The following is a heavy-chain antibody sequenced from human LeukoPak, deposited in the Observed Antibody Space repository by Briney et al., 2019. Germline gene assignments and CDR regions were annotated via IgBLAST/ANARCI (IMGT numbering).Heavy chain of an antibody. CDR1: GYTFTSYG. D-gene: IGHD3-22*01. CDR2: ISAYNGNT. Sequence: ASVKVSCKASGYTFTSYGISWVRQASGQGLEWMGWISAYNGNTNYAQKLQGRVTMTTDTSTSTAYMELRSLRSDDTAVYYCARDLRGEDPMIVVVTNWFDPWGRGTLVTVSS. V-gene: IGHV1-18*01. J-gene: IGHJ5*02. CDR3: ARDLRGEDPMIVVVTNWFDP.